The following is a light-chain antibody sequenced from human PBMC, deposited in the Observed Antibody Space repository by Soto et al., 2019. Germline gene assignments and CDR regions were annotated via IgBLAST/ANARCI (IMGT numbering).Light chain of an antibody. CDR2: KAS. CDR3: QQYTSFPT. CDR1: QCISSL. Sequence: DIQMTQSPSTLSSSVGDRVPITCRASQCISSLLAWYQQKPGKAPKLLIYKASSLESGVPSRFSRSGSGTEITLTISSLQPDDFATYSCQQYTSFPTFGPGTQVEIK. V-gene: IGKV1-5*03. J-gene: IGKJ1*01.